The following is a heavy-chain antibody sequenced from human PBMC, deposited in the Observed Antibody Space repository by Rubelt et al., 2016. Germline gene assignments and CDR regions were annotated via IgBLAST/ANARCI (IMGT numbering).Heavy chain of an antibody. CDR1: GFTFSSFG. Sequence: EVQLVEAGGGLVQPGGSLRLSCSASGFTFSSFGLSWVRQAPGKGLQWVSSISGSGGSTYYADSVKGRFTISRDNSKNTLKCQMNSVRAEDTAVDYCAAQAAKYDVEYWGQGTLVTVSS. V-gene: IGHV3-23*04. J-gene: IGHJ4*02. CDR2: ISGSGGST. CDR3: AAQAAKYDVEY. D-gene: IGHD4/OR15-4a*01.